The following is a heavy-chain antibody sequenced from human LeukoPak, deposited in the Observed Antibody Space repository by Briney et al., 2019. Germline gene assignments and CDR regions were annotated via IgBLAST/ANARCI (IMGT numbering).Heavy chain of an antibody. CDR3: ARVSRGQLIDAFDI. D-gene: IGHD6-13*01. V-gene: IGHV3-53*04. CDR1: GFTVNSNY. CDR2: IYSGVNT. J-gene: IGHJ3*02. Sequence: GESLRLSCAASGFTVNSNYMTWVRQAPGKGLEWVSVIYSGVNTYYAASVKGRFTISRHNSKNTLYLQMNGLRTEDTAVYYCARVSRGQLIDAFDIWGQGTMVTVSS.